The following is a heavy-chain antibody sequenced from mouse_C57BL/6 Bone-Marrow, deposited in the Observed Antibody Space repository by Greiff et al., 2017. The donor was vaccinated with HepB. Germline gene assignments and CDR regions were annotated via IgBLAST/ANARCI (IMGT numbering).Heavy chain of an antibody. CDR2: IYPGDGDT. CDR1: GYAFSSSW. J-gene: IGHJ4*01. Sequence: QVQLKESGPELVKPGASVKISCKASGYAFSSSWMNWVKQRPGKGLEWIGRIYPGDGDTNYNGKFKGKATLTADKSSSTAYMQLSSLTSEDSAVYFCAFYYSNYGAMDYWGQGTSVTVSS. D-gene: IGHD2-5*01. CDR3: AFYYSNYGAMDY. V-gene: IGHV1-82*01.